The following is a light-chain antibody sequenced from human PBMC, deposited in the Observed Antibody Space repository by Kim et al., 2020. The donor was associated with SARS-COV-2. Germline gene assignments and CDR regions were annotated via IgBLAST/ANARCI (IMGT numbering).Light chain of an antibody. CDR2: TAS. CDR1: QGIGSS. V-gene: IGKV1-12*01. CDR3: QQANSFPWT. Sequence: ASVGDRVTITCRASQGIGSSLACYQQKPGKAPKLLIYTASTLQRGVPSRFSGSGSGTDFTLTISSLQPEDFATYSCQQANSFPWTFGQGTKVDIK. J-gene: IGKJ1*01.